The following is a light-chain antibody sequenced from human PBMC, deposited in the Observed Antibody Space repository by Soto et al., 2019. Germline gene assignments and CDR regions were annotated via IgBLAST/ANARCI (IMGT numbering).Light chain of an antibody. Sequence: EIVMTQSPATLSVSPGERVTLSCRASQSVRSNLAWYQQKPGQAPRLLIYGASTRATGIPDRFSGSGSGTDFTLTISRLEPEDFAVYYCQQYGSSETFGQGTKVDI. CDR1: QSVRSN. V-gene: IGKV3-20*01. CDR3: QQYGSSET. CDR2: GAS. J-gene: IGKJ1*01.